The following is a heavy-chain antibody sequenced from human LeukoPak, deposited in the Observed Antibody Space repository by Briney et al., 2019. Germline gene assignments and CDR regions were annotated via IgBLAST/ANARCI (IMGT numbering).Heavy chain of an antibody. V-gene: IGHV4-59*01. CDR1: GGSISSYY. D-gene: IGHD6-13*01. CDR3: ARAPFSSSWYHPFDY. Sequence: SETLSLTCTVSGGSISSYYWSWIRQPPGKGLEWIGYIYYSGSTNYSPSLKSRVTISVDTSKNQLSLKLSSVTAADTAVYYSARAPFSSSWYHPFDYWGQGTLVTVSS. J-gene: IGHJ4*02. CDR2: IYYSGST.